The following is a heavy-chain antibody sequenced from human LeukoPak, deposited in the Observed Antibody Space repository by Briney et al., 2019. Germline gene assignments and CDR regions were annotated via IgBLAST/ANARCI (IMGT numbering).Heavy chain of an antibody. J-gene: IGHJ4*02. CDR2: MSGSGGST. CDR3: AKDLVSGSFYGPFGY. CDR1: GFSFSSYA. D-gene: IGHD1-26*01. V-gene: IGHV3-23*01. Sequence: GGSLRFSCAASGFSFSSYAMSWVRQAPGKGLEWVLSMSGSGGSTYYADSVKGRLTISRDNSKNTLHLQMNSLRAEDTAIYYCAKDLVSGSFYGPFGYWGQGTPVTVSS.